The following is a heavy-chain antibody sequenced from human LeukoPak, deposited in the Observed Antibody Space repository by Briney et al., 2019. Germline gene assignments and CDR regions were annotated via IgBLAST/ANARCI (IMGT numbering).Heavy chain of an antibody. Sequence: SVKXSCKASGYTFTGYYVHWVRQAPGQGPEWMGWIDPNSGGTIYAQKFQGRVTMTRDTSITTAYMDLRRLTSDDTAVYYCARERMRAFDIWGQGTMVTVSS. CDR3: ARERMRAFDI. J-gene: IGHJ3*02. CDR1: GYTFTGYY. CDR2: IDPNSGGT. V-gene: IGHV1-2*02.